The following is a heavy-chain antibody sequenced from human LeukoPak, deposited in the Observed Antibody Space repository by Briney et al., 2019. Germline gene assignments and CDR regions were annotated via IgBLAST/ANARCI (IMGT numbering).Heavy chain of an antibody. CDR1: GFTFSSYG. CDR2: IWYDGSNK. CDR3: ARDMPSYYYDSSGYYGSPDAFDI. J-gene: IGHJ3*02. D-gene: IGHD3-22*01. Sequence: PGGSLRLSCAASGFTFSSYGMHWVRQAPGKGLEWVAVIWYDGSNKCYADSVKGRFTISRDNSKNTLYLQMNSLRAEDTAVYYCARDMPSYYYDSSGYYGSPDAFDIWGQGTMVTVSS. V-gene: IGHV3-33*01.